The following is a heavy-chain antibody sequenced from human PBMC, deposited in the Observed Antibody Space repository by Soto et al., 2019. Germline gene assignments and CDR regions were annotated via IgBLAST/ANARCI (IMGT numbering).Heavy chain of an antibody. CDR2: ISGSGGST. CDR3: AKGRSYYYYYGVEF. V-gene: IGHV3-23*01. CDR1: GFTFSSYA. Sequence: GGSLRLSCAASGFTFSSYAVSWVRQAPGKGLEWVSAISGSGGSTYYADSVKGRFTIPRDNSKSTLYLQLNSLRAEDTALYYCAKGRSYYYYYGVEFGAQETRFTFSS. J-gene: IGHJ6*02.